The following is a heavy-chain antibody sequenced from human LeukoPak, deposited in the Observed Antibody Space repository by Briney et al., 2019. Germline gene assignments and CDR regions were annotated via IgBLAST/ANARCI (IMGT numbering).Heavy chain of an antibody. CDR3: AKAGSSGWSSSGGDF. D-gene: IGHD6-19*01. CDR1: GFTLSHFA. Sequence: GGSLTLSCPASGFTLSHFAMSWLRPAPRKGLAGVSPTSGSGGNTFYADSVKGRFPISRDNSKNTLSLQVNSLRAEGTAIYYCAKAGSSGWSSSGGDFWGQGSLVSVS. CDR2: TSGSGGNT. V-gene: IGHV3-23*01. J-gene: IGHJ4*02.